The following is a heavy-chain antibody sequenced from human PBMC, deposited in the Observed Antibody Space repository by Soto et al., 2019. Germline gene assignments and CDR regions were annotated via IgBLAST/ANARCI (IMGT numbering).Heavy chain of an antibody. D-gene: IGHD3-10*01. CDR3: ARDGPPIYYYGSGSYGGFDP. CDR1: GYTFTSYG. CDR2: ISAYNGNT. J-gene: IGHJ5*02. Sequence: GASVKVSCKASGYTFTSYGISWVRQAPGQGLEWMGWISAYNGNTNYAQRLQGRATMTTDTSTSTAYMELRSLRSDDTAVYYCARDGPPIYYYGSGSYGGFDPWGQGTLVTVSS. V-gene: IGHV1-18*04.